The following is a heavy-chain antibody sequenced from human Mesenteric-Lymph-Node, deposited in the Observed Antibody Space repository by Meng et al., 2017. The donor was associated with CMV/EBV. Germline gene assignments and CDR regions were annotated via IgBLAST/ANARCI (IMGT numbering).Heavy chain of an antibody. CDR2: IRYDGSNK. CDR1: GFTFSNYG. V-gene: IGHV3-30*02. D-gene: IGHD3-22*01. Sequence: GESLKISCAASGFTFSNYGMHWVRQAPGKGLEWVAFIRYDGSNKYYADSVKGRFTISRDNSKNTLYLQMNSLRAEDTAVYYCAKLYDSSGGWFDPWGQGTLVTVSS. J-gene: IGHJ5*02. CDR3: AKLYDSSGGWFDP.